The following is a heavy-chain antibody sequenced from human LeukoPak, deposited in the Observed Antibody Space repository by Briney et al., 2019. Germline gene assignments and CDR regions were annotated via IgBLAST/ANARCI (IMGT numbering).Heavy chain of an antibody. CDR3: ARTYSYGYGIYFDY. CDR2: IYYSGST. CDR1: GGSISSYY. Sequence: PSETLSLTCTVSGGSISSYYWSWIRQPPGKGLEWIGYIYYSGSTNYNPSLKSRVTISVDTSKNQFSLKLSSVTAADTAVYYCARTYSYGYGIYFDYWGQGTLVTVSS. D-gene: IGHD5-18*01. J-gene: IGHJ4*02. V-gene: IGHV4-59*01.